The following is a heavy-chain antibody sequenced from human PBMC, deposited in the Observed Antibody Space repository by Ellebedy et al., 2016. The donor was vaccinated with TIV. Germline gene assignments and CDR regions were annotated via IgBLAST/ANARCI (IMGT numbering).Heavy chain of an antibody. D-gene: IGHD2-2*03. J-gene: IGHJ5*02. CDR1: GFSLSTSGVG. Sequence: SGPTLVXPTQTLTLTCTFSGFSLSTSGVGVGWIRQPPGKALEWLALIYWNDDKRYSPSLKSRLTITKDTSKNQVVLTMTNMDPVDTATYYCAHRHLDIVVVPAAPGDWFDPWGQGTLVTVSS. CDR2: IYWNDDK. V-gene: IGHV2-5*01. CDR3: AHRHLDIVVVPAAPGDWFDP.